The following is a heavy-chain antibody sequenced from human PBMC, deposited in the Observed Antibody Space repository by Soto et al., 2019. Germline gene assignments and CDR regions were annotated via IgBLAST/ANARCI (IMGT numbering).Heavy chain of an antibody. V-gene: IGHV3-21*02. D-gene: IGHD6-19*01. J-gene: IGHJ2*01. CDR3: ARDPSVGGTSFDRYFDL. Sequence: EVQLVESGGGLVKPGGSLRLSCSVSGFTFSNYSMNWVRQAPGKGLEWVSSISSSSIYIYYADSMKGRFTISRDDARNSLYLQMDSLSADDTAVYYCARDPSVGGTSFDRYFDLWGRGTLVTVSS. CDR2: ISSSSIYI. CDR1: GFTFSNYS.